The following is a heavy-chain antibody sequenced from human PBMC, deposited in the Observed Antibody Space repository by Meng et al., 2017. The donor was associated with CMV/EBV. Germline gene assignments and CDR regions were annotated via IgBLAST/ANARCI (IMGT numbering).Heavy chain of an antibody. D-gene: IGHD1-26*01. CDR1: GFTVSSNY. J-gene: IGHJ4*02. Sequence: GESLKISCAASGFTVSSNYMSWVRQAPGKGLEWVSVIYSGGSTYYADSVKGRFTISRDNSKNTLYLQMNSLRAKDTAVYYCARGRRVGPDYWGQGTLVTVSS. CDR2: IYSGGST. CDR3: ARGRRVGPDY. V-gene: IGHV3-53*01.